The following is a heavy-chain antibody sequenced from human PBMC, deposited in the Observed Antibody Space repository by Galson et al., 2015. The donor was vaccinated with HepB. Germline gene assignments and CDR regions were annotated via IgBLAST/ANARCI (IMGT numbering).Heavy chain of an antibody. D-gene: IGHD6-13*01. V-gene: IGHV3-30*02. J-gene: IGHJ2*01. CDR2: IRYDGSNK. Sequence: SLRLSCAASGFTFSSYGMHWVRQAPGKGLEWVAFIRYDGSNKYYADSVKGRFTISRDNSKNTLYLQMNSLRAEDTAVYYCAKRIYLAAAGTGGGYWYFDLWGRGTLVTVSS. CDR3: AKRIYLAAAGTGGGYWYFDL. CDR1: GFTFSSYG.